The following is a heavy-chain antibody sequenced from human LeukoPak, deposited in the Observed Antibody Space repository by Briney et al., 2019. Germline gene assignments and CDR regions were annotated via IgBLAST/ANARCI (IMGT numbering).Heavy chain of an antibody. D-gene: IGHD3-22*01. Sequence: MPSETLSLTCTVSGGSISSYYWSWIRQPPGKGLEWIGYIYYSGSTNYNPSLKSRVTISVDTSKNQFSLKLSSVTAADTAVYYCAREDYYDSSGYYSPDYWYFDLWGRGTLVTVSS. V-gene: IGHV4-59*01. CDR2: IYYSGST. CDR3: AREDYYDSSGYYSPDYWYFDL. J-gene: IGHJ2*01. CDR1: GGSISSYY.